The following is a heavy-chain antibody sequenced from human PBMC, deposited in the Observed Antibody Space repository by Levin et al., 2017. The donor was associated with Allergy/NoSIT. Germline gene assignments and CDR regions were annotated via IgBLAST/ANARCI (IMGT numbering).Heavy chain of an antibody. V-gene: IGHV3-23*01. CDR2: ISGSGGST. CDR1: GFTFSSYA. J-gene: IGHJ3*02. D-gene: IGHD3-3*01. Sequence: GGSLRLSCAASGFTFSSYAMSWVRQAPGKGLEWVSAISGSGGSTYYADSVKGRFTISRDNSKNTLYLQMNSLRAEDTAVYYCAKDSTYYDFWSGYYSDAFDIWGQGTMVTVSS. CDR3: AKDSTYYDFWSGYYSDAFDI.